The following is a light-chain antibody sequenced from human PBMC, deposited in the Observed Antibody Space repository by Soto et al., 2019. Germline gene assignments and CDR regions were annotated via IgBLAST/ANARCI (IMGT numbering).Light chain of an antibody. CDR2: GAS. Sequence: EIVLTQSPGTLSLSPGERATLSCRASQSFSSNYLAWYQQKPGQAPRLLIYGASSRATGIPDRFSGSGSGTDFILTISRLEPEDVAVYYCQQYGSSPTFGGGTKVEIK. CDR3: QQYGSSPT. CDR1: QSFSSNY. V-gene: IGKV3-20*01. J-gene: IGKJ4*01.